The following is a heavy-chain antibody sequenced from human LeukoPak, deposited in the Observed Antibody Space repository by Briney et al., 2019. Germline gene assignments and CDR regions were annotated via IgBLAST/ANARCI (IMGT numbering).Heavy chain of an antibody. V-gene: IGHV4-59*01. J-gene: IGHJ3*02. D-gene: IGHD2-21*02. CDR2: IYYSGST. CDR1: GGSISSYY. CDR3: ARTVSAPGDAFDI. Sequence: SETLSLTCTVSGGSISSYYWSWIRQTPGKGLEWIGYIYYSGSTNYNPSLKSRVTISVDTSKNQFSLKLSSVTAADTAVYYCARTVSAPGDAFDIWGQGTMVTVSS.